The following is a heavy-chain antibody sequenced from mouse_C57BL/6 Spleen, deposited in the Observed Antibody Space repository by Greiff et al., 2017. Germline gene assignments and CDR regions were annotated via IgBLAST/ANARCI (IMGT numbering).Heavy chain of an antibody. CDR1: GYTFTSYW. V-gene: IGHV1-53*01. Sequence: QVQLQQPGTELVKPGASVKLSCKASGYTFTSYWMHWVKQRPGQGLEWIGNINPSNGGTNYNEKFKSKATLTVDKSSSTAYMQLSSLASEDSAVYDCAKESLLITTGVATGAMDYWGQGTSVTVSS. D-gene: IGHD1-1*01. J-gene: IGHJ4*01. CDR3: AKESLLITTGVATGAMDY. CDR2: INPSNGGT.